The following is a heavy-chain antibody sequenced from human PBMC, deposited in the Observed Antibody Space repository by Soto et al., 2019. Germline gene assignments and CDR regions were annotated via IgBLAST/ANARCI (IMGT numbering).Heavy chain of an antibody. CDR3: ARTGWPQSSYYFDY. D-gene: IGHD3-16*01. CDR2: INEDGSEK. J-gene: IGHJ4*02. V-gene: IGHV3-7*03. CDR1: GFSFSLFW. Sequence: EVQLAESGGGLVQPGGSLRLSCAASGFSFSLFWMSWVRQTPGKGLEWVANINEDGSEKFFADSVKGRFTISRDNAQNSLSLQMNSLTADDTAVYYWARTGWPQSSYYFDYWGQGTLVTVS.